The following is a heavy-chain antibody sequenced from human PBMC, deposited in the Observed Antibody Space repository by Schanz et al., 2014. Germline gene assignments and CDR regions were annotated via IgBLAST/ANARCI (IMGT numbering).Heavy chain of an antibody. CDR1: GFTFSDYY. V-gene: IGHV3-11*06. D-gene: IGHD3-22*01. CDR3: ARGREVVAKSFDV. J-gene: IGHJ3*01. CDR2: ISHNSHYT. Sequence: VQLVESGGGLVQPGGSLRLSCAASGFTFSDYYMSWIRQAPGKGLEWVSYISHNSHYTNYADSVKGRFTISRDTAENSVYLQMNSLRAEDTGVYYCARGREVVAKSFDVWGQGTMVTVSS.